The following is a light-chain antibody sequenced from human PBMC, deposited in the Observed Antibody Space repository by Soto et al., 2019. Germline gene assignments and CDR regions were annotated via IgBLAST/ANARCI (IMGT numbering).Light chain of an antibody. CDR2: AAS. V-gene: IGKV3-11*01. CDR1: QNVRTF. CDR3: QQRSNWPRT. Sequence: EVVLTQSPATLSLSPGERATLSCRASQNVRTFLDWYQQKPGQAPRLLIYAASNRATGIPDRFSGSGSGTDFTLTISSLEPEDFAVYYCQQRSNWPRTFGPGTKVDIK. J-gene: IGKJ3*01.